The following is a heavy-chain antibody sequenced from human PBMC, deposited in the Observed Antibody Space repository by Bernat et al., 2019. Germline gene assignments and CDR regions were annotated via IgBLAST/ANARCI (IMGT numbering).Heavy chain of an antibody. Sequence: EVQLVESGGGLVQPGGSLRLSCAASGFTVSSNYMSWVRQAPGKGLEWVSVIYSGGSTYYADSVKGRFTISRDNSKNTLYLQMNSLRAEDTAVYYCARDDYVWGSYRSPLGYWGQGTLVTVSS. CDR3: ARDDYVWGSYRSPLGY. CDR2: IYSGGST. D-gene: IGHD3-16*02. J-gene: IGHJ4*02. V-gene: IGHV3-66*01. CDR1: GFTVSSNY.